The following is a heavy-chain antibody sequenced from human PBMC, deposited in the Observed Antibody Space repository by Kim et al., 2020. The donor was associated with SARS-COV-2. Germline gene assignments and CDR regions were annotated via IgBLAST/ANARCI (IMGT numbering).Heavy chain of an antibody. D-gene: IGHD6-13*01. CDR2: INHSGST. CDR1: GGSFSGYY. Sequence: SETLSLTCAVYGGSFSGYYWSWIRQPPGKGLEWIGEINHSGSTNYNPSLKSRVTISVDTSKNQFSLKLSSVTAADTAVYYCARDFRIAAAGGSWYFDLWGRGTLVTVSS. CDR3: ARDFRIAAAGGSWYFDL. V-gene: IGHV4-34*01. J-gene: IGHJ2*01.